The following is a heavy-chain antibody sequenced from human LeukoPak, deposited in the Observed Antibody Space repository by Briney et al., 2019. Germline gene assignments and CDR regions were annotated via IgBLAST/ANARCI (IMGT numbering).Heavy chain of an antibody. J-gene: IGHJ6*04. CDR1: GFSVSSNY. V-gene: IGHV3-48*03. Sequence: GGSLRLSCAASGFSVSSNYMNWVRQAPGKGLEWVSYISSSGSTIYYADSVKGRFTISRDNAKNSLYLQMNSLRAEDTAVYYCAELGITMIGGVWGKGTTVTISS. CDR3: AELGITMIGGV. CDR2: ISSSGSTI. D-gene: IGHD3-10*02.